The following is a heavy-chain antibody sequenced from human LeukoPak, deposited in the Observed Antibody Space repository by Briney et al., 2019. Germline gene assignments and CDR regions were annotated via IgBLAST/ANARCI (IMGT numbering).Heavy chain of an antibody. D-gene: IGHD1-1*01. J-gene: IGHJ3*02. Sequence: PGGSLRLSCAASGFSFSNNWMHWVRQVPGKGLVWLSYVNHDGSATGYAESVKGRFTISRDNARNILYLQMNSLEVEDTGVYYCSQLIESTTSDALDTRGQGIMVTVSA. CDR2: VNHDGSAT. V-gene: IGHV3-74*01. CDR1: GFSFSNNW. CDR3: SQLIESTTSDALDT.